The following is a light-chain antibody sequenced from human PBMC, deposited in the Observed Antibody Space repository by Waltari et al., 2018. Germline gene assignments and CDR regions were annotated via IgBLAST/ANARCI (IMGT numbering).Light chain of an antibody. V-gene: IGKV4-1*01. Sequence: DIVMTQSPDSLAVPLGERATIHCKSSETILFNTNNKNYVAWYQQKAGQPPKLLVYWASTRESGVPDRFSGSGSGTDFTLTISSLQAEDVAVYYCQQYYTVSRTFGQGTRVEIK. J-gene: IGKJ1*01. CDR2: WAS. CDR1: ETILFNTNNKNY. CDR3: QQYYTVSRT.